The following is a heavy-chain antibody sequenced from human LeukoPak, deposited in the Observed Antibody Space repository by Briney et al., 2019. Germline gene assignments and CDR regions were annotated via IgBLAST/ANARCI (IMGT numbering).Heavy chain of an antibody. CDR2: INHSGST. Sequence: PSETLSLTCAVYGGSFSGYYWSWIRQPPGKGLEWIGEINHSGSTKYNASLKSRVTISVDTSKNQFALNLNSVTAADTAVYYCAREGFTYYYDSSGYSPLDYWGQGTLVTVSS. CDR3: AREGFTYYYDSSGYSPLDY. V-gene: IGHV4-34*01. CDR1: GGSFSGYY. J-gene: IGHJ4*02. D-gene: IGHD3-22*01.